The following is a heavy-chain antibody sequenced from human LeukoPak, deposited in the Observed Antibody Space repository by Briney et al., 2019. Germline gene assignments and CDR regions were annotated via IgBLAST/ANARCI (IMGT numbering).Heavy chain of an antibody. J-gene: IGHJ3*02. CDR3: AKCNLDNCREGFHI. Sequence: GRSLRLSCGASGFTFSTYGMQWVRQAPGKGLEWVAVMWYDGSKKYYADSVKGRFTVSRDNSKNTLFLQMNSLRAEDTALYYCAKCNLDNCREGFHIWGQGTMVTVSS. CDR1: GFTFSTYG. D-gene: IGHD1-1*01. CDR2: MWYDGSKK. V-gene: IGHV3-33*06.